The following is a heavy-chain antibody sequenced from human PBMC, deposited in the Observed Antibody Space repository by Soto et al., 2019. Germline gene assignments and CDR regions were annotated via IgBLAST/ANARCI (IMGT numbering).Heavy chain of an antibody. D-gene: IGHD6-19*01. CDR3: AGDWGNGFHHFDS. CDR1: GYSISTGFN. Sequence: SETLSLTCAVSGYSISTGFNWGWIRQPPGKGLEWIGSIYHSGSTYYNLSLKSRVTISADTSKNQISLKLISVTAADTALYYCAGDWGNGFHHFDSLDQETLVTVSS. J-gene: IGHJ4*02. CDR2: IYHSGST. V-gene: IGHV4-38-2*02.